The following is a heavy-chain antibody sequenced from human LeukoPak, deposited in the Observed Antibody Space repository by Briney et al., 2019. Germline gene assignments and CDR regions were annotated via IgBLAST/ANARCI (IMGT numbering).Heavy chain of an antibody. CDR1: GFTFSSYG. V-gene: IGHV3-33*01. CDR2: ISYEGTHK. J-gene: IGHJ4*02. D-gene: IGHD6-13*01. Sequence: GGSLRLSCAASGFTFSSYGMHWVRQAPGKGLEWMAVISYEGTHKYYAASVKGRFTISRDTSKNTLYLQMNSLRAEDTAVYYCARDPQSSFDYWGQGTVVTVSS. CDR3: ARDPQSSFDY.